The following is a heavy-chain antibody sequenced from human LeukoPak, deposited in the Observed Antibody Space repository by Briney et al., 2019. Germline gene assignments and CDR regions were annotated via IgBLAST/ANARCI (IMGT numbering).Heavy chain of an antibody. D-gene: IGHD3-16*02. V-gene: IGHV3-30*18. Sequence: PGGSLRLSCAASGFTFTTYAMPWVRQAPRKGLEWVAVMSYDGSNKYYADSVKGRFTISRDNSKNTLYLQMTSLRTEDTAVYYCAKSIDYVWGSYRPEYWGQGTLVTVSS. J-gene: IGHJ4*02. CDR1: GFTFTTYA. CDR2: MSYDGSNK. CDR3: AKSIDYVWGSYRPEY.